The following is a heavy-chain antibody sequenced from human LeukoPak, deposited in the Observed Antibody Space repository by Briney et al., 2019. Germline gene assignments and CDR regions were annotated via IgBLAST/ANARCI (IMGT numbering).Heavy chain of an antibody. CDR3: ARGGVVPAAQGYYYYYYGMDV. D-gene: IGHD2-2*01. J-gene: IGHJ6*02. CDR2: IYTSGST. V-gene: IGHV4-4*07. Sequence: SETLSLTCTVSGGSISSYYWSWIRQPAGKGLEWIGRIYTSGSTNYNPSLKSRVTMSVDTSKNQFSLKLSSVTAADTAVYYCARGGVVPAAQGYYYYYYGMDVWGQGTTVTVSS. CDR1: GGSISSYY.